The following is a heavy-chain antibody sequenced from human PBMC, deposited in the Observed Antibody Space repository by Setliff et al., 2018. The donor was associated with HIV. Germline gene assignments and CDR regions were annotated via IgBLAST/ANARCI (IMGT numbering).Heavy chain of an antibody. J-gene: IGHJ4*01. CDR2: FRIGGAAT. V-gene: IGHV3-48*04. CDR1: GFTFDAYS. CDR3: ARIDALSGYYLY. D-gene: IGHD3-22*01. Sequence: PGGSLRLSCEVSGFTFDAYSMNWFRQAPGKGLEWISYFRIGGAATSYADSVRGRFTMSTDNAKKSLYLQMNSQRAEDTALYYCARIDALSGYYLYWGHGTLVTVSS.